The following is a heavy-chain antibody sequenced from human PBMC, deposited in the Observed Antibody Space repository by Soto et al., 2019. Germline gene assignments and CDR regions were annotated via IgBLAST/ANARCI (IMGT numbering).Heavy chain of an antibody. Sequence: PSETLSLTCAVSGGSISSGGYSWSWIRQPPGKGLEWIGYIYHSGSTYYNPSLKSRVTISVDTSKNQFSLKLSSVTAADTAVYYCARGGLYYDSSGYNWFDPWGQGTLVTVSS. D-gene: IGHD3-22*01. CDR3: ARGGLYYDSSGYNWFDP. CDR2: IYHSGST. CDR1: GGSISSGGYS. J-gene: IGHJ5*02. V-gene: IGHV4-30-2*05.